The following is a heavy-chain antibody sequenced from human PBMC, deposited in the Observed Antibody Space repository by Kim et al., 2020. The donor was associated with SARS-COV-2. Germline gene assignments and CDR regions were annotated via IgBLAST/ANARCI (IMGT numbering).Heavy chain of an antibody. V-gene: IGHV5-10-1*01. D-gene: IGHD3-22*01. Sequence: GESLKISCKGSGYSFTSYWISWVRQMPGKGLEWMGRIDPSVSYTNDSPSFQGHVTISADKSISTAYLQWSSLKASDTAMYYCATTYYYDSSGYEWFDPWGQGTLVTVSS. CDR1: GYSFTSYW. J-gene: IGHJ5*02. CDR2: IDPSVSYT. CDR3: ATTYYYDSSGYEWFDP.